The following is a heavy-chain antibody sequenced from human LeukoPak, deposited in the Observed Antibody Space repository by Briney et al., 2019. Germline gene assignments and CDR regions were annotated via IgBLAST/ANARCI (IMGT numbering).Heavy chain of an antibody. Sequence: QPGGSLTLSCSMSDFTFSSHAMHWVRQVPGKGLEWVAVIWHDGSEKYYEDSVKGRFSISRDNSRNTLFLRMKSLRAEDTAVYFCATAGGFCSSDCRYYFDSCGQGTPVSASS. CDR1: DFTFSSHA. CDR3: ATAGGFCSSDCRYYFDS. V-gene: IGHV3-33*01. D-gene: IGHD2-21*02. CDR2: IWHDGSEK. J-gene: IGHJ4*02.